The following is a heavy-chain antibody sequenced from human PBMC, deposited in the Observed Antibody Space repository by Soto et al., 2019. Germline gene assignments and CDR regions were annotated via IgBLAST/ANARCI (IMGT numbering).Heavy chain of an antibody. Sequence: PSETLSLTCAVYGGSFSGYYWSWIRQPPGKGLEWIGEINHSGSTNYNPSLKSRVTISVDTSKNQFSLKLSSVTAADTAVYYCARVGWFGELLGWFDPWGQGTLVTVSS. CDR3: ARVGWFGELLGWFDP. CDR2: INHSGST. CDR1: GGSFSGYY. D-gene: IGHD3-10*01. J-gene: IGHJ5*02. V-gene: IGHV4-34*01.